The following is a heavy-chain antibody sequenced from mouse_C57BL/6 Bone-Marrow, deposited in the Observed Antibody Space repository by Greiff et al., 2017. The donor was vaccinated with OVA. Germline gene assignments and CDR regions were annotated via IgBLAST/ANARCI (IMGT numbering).Heavy chain of an antibody. Sequence: EVQLQEPGAELVRPGASVKLSCTASGFNIKDDYMHWVKQRPEQGLEWIGWIDPENGDTEYASKFQGKATITADTSSNTAYLQLSSLTSEDTAVYYCTAFGFIATVVATSDYWGQGTTLTVSS. CDR1: GFNIKDDY. CDR3: TAFGFIATVVATSDY. J-gene: IGHJ2*01. CDR2: IDPENGDT. V-gene: IGHV14-4*01. D-gene: IGHD1-1*01.